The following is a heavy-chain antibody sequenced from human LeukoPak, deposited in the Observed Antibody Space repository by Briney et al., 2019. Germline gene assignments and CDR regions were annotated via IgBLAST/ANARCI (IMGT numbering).Heavy chain of an antibody. Sequence: PGGSLRLSCTASGFTFTTYAMTWVRQAPGKGLEWISSMSSGSRYIYYADSVRGRFTISRDNTRNSLNLAMNNLRAEDTAIYYCARDRPTGASRIFVVQWGQGTPVTVSS. V-gene: IGHV3-21*06. J-gene: IGHJ4*02. CDR2: MSSGSRYI. CDR1: GFTFTTYA. CDR3: ARDRPTGASRIFVVQ. D-gene: IGHD2-15*01.